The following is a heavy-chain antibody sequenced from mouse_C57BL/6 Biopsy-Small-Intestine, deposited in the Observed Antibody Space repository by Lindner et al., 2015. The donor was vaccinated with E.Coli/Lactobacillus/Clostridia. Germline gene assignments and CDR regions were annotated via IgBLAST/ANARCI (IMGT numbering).Heavy chain of an antibody. Sequence: VQLQESGAEIVKPGASVKLSCTASGFNIKNYFMHWVKQRTEQGLEWIGRIDPEDDETKYAPKFQGKATITADTSSNTAYLQLSSLTSEDTAVYYCARSSYDAFAYWGQGTLVTVSA. CDR1: GFNIKNYF. CDR2: IDPEDDET. D-gene: IGHD2-3*01. V-gene: IGHV14-2*01. CDR3: ARSSYDAFAY. J-gene: IGHJ3*01.